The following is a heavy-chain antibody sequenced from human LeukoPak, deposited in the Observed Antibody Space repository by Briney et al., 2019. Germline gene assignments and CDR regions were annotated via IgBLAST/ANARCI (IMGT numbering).Heavy chain of an antibody. CDR2: IKQDGSEK. Sequence: GGSLRLSCAASGFTFSSYWMSWVRQAPGKGLEWVANIKQDGSEKYYVDSVKGRFTISRDNAKNSLYLQMNSLRAADTAVYYCARGGPWTIAAGPPGPQRSYWFDPWGQGTLVTVSS. CDR3: ARGGPWTIAAGPPGPQRSYWFDP. D-gene: IGHD6-13*01. V-gene: IGHV3-7*01. J-gene: IGHJ5*02. CDR1: GFTFSSYW.